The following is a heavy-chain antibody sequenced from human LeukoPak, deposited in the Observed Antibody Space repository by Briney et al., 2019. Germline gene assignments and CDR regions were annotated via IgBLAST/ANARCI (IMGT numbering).Heavy chain of an antibody. CDR3: ARQADTAMVPGHFDP. V-gene: IGHV4-39*01. CDR1: GGSLSSSDYY. Sequence: SETLSLTCSVSGGSLSSSDYYWTWIRQPPGKGPEWMGTIYYSGRTYYNPSLKSRVSIFVDTSRNQFSLKLSSVTAADTAVYFCARQADTAMVPGHFDPWGQGTLVTVSS. CDR2: IYYSGRT. D-gene: IGHD5-18*01. J-gene: IGHJ5*02.